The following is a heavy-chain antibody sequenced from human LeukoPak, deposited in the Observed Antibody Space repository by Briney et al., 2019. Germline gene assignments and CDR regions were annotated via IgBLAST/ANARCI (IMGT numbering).Heavy chain of an antibody. V-gene: IGHV3-33*01. D-gene: IGHD2-15*01. Sequence: GRSLRLSCAASGFTFSSYGMHWVRQAPGKGLEWVAVIWYDGSNKYYADSVKGRFTISRDSSKNTLYLQMNSLRAEDTAVYYCARGGVVYPDSFDIWGRGTMVTVSS. CDR1: GFTFSSYG. J-gene: IGHJ3*02. CDR2: IWYDGSNK. CDR3: ARGGVVYPDSFDI.